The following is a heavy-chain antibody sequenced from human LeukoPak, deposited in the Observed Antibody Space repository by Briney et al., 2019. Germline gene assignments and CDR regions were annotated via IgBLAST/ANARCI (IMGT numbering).Heavy chain of an antibody. Sequence: ASVKVSCKASGYTLTGSYMHWVRQAPGQGLEWMGWINPNSGGTNYAQKFQGRVTMTRDTSISTAYMELGRLRSDDTAVYYCARGVEMATIGDWFDPWGQGTLVTVSS. V-gene: IGHV1-2*02. CDR1: GYTLTGSY. J-gene: IGHJ5*02. CDR2: INPNSGGT. D-gene: IGHD5-24*01. CDR3: ARGVEMATIGDWFDP.